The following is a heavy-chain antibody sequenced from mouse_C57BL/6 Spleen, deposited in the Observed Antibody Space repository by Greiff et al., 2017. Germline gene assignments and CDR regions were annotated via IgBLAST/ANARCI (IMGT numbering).Heavy chain of an antibody. CDR2: IDPEDGET. V-gene: IGHV14-2*01. J-gene: IGHJ4*01. CDR1: GFNIKDYY. D-gene: IGHD1-1*01. CDR3: ARWGTTVVELYYYAMDD. Sequence: EVKLVESGAELVKPGASVKLSCTASGFNIKDYYMHWVKQRTEQGLEWIGRIDPEDGETKYAPKFQGKATITADTSSNTAYLQLSSLTSEDTSVYYCARWGTTVVELYYYAMDDWGQGTSVTVSS.